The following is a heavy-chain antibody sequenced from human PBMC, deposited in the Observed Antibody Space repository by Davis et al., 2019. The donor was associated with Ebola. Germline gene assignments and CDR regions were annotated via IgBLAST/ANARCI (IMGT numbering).Heavy chain of an antibody. Sequence: MPSETLSLTCTVSGGSISSSSYYWGWIRQPPGKGLEWIGSIYYSGSTYYNPSLKSRVTISVDTSKNQFSLKLSSVTAADTAVYYCARLGGYYYDSSGYYSYNWFDPWGQGTLVTVSS. CDR3: ARLGGYYYDSSGYYSYNWFDP. J-gene: IGHJ5*02. CDR2: IYYSGST. V-gene: IGHV4-39*01. CDR1: GGSISSSSYY. D-gene: IGHD3-22*01.